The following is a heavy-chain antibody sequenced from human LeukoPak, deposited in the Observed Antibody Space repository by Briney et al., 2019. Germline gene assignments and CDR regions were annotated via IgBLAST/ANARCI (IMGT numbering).Heavy chain of an antibody. CDR3: ARVRPYYDILTGYLRAPDYYYYGMDV. Sequence: PGRSLRPSCAASGFTFSSYAMHWVRQAPGKGLEWVAVISYDGSNKYYADSVKGRFTISRDNSKNTLYLQMNSLRAEDTAVYYCARVRPYYDILTGYLRAPDYYYYGMDVWGQGTTVTVSS. V-gene: IGHV3-30-3*01. D-gene: IGHD3-9*01. CDR1: GFTFSSYA. CDR2: ISYDGSNK. J-gene: IGHJ6*02.